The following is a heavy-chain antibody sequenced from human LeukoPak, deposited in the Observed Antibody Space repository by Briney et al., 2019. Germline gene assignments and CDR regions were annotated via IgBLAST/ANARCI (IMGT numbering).Heavy chain of an antibody. CDR3: ARDDAGYSYDPRGWFDP. Sequence: PGGSLRLSCAASGFTFSSYWMHWVRQAPGKGLVWVSRINSDGSSTSYADSVKGRFTISRDNAKNTLYLQMNSLRAEDTAVYYCARDDAGYSYDPRGWFDPWDQGTLVTVSS. V-gene: IGHV3-74*01. D-gene: IGHD5-18*01. J-gene: IGHJ5*02. CDR2: INSDGSST. CDR1: GFTFSSYW.